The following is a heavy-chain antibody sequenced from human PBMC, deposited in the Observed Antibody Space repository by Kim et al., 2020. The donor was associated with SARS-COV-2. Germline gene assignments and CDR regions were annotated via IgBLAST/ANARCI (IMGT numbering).Heavy chain of an antibody. CDR2: INPNSGGT. CDR1: GYTFTGYY. D-gene: IGHD5-12*01. J-gene: IGHJ4*02. Sequence: ASVKVSCKASGYTFTGYYMHWVRQAPGQGLEWMGWINPNSGGTNYAQKFQGRVTMTRDTSISTAYMELSRLRSDDTAVYYCARDPRRAGYNPRFDYWGQGTLVTVSS. CDR3: ARDPRRAGYNPRFDY. V-gene: IGHV1-2*02.